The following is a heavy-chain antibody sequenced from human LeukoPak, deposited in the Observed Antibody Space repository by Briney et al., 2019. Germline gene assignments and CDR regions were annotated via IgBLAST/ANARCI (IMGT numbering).Heavy chain of an antibody. CDR2: IYHSGST. CDR1: GYSISSGNY. V-gene: IGHV4-38-2*01. J-gene: IGHJ4*02. CDR3: ARLGRGATTFYY. D-gene: IGHD1-26*01. Sequence: SETLSLTCAVSGYSISSGNYWGWIRQPPGKGLEWIGSIYHSGSTYYNPSLKSRVTISVDTFKNQFSLKLSSVTAADTAVYYCARLGRGATTFYYWGQGTLVTVSS.